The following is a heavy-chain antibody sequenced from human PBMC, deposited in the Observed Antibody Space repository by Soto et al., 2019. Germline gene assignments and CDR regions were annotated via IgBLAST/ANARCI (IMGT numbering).Heavy chain of an antibody. CDR1: GYTFTSYA. Sequence: QVQLVQSGAEVKKPGASVKVSCKASGYTFTSYAMHWVRQAPGQRLEWMGWINAGNGNTKYSQKFQGRVTITRDTSASTAYMELSSLRSEDTAVYYCARTPLYCSSTSCYDPQAFDPWGQGTLVTVSS. CDR3: ARTPLYCSSTSCYDPQAFDP. D-gene: IGHD2-2*01. J-gene: IGHJ5*02. CDR2: INAGNGNT. V-gene: IGHV1-3*01.